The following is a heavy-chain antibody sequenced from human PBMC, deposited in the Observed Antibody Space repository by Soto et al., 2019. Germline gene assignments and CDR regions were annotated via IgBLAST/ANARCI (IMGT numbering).Heavy chain of an antibody. D-gene: IGHD6-19*01. Sequence: SETLSLTCTVSGGSISSSSNYWGWIRQPPGKGLEWIGTISYSGNTYYNPSLKSRVTISVDTSKNQFSLKLSSVPAADTAVYYCARLVSSGWYLDCWGQGTLVTVSS. J-gene: IGHJ4*02. CDR1: GGSISSSSNY. V-gene: IGHV4-39*01. CDR2: ISYSGNT. CDR3: ARLVSSGWYLDC.